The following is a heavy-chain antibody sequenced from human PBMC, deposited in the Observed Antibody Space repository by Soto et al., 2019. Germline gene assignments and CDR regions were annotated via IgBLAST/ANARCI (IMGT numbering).Heavy chain of an antibody. Sequence: EVQLLQSGGGLVQPGGSPRLSCMASGFPSSTYGFSTYAMTWVRQPPGKGLEWVSVITGSGSHSYYADSVKGRFTISRDNSRNTLFLQMDSLRADDTAVYFCAKGTSSEFLLSFDDWGHGTLVTVSS. CDR2: ITGSGSHS. CDR1: GFPSSTYGFSTYA. CDR3: AKGTSSEFLLSFDD. J-gene: IGHJ4*01. V-gene: IGHV3-23*01. D-gene: IGHD3-10*01.